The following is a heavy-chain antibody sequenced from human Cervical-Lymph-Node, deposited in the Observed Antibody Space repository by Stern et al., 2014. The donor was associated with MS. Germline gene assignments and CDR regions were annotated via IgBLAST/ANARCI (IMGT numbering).Heavy chain of an antibody. D-gene: IGHD3-10*01. CDR3: VRADGSTDDY. CDR2: ISSSGDHI. J-gene: IGHJ4*02. V-gene: IGHV3-11*01. Sequence: MQLVESGGGLVKPGGSLRLSCAASGFSFRNYYMSWIRQAPGTGLEWVSYISSSGDHIDYSDSVKGRFTISRDNAKNSLYLQMNSLRADDTAIYYCVRADGSTDDYWGQGTLVTVSS. CDR1: GFSFRNYY.